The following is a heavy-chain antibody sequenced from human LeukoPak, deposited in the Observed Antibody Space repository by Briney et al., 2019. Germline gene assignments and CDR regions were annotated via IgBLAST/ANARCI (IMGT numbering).Heavy chain of an antibody. J-gene: IGHJ4*02. D-gene: IGHD3-10*01. CDR2: IKQDGSET. CDR1: GFTFSSYA. V-gene: IGHV3-7*01. CDR3: ARDQSIHPYPEVILDF. Sequence: GRSLRLSCAASGFTFSSYAMHWVRQAPGKGLEWVANIKQDGSETYYMDYVKGRFTISRDNAKNSLHLQMDSLRAEDTAVYYCARDQSIHPYPEVILDFWGQGALVTVSS.